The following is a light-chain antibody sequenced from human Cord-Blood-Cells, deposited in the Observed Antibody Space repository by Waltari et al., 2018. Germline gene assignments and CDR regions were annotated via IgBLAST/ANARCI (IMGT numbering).Light chain of an antibody. V-gene: IGKV3-20*01. CDR3: QQYGSSPYS. CDR2: CAS. J-gene: IGKJ2*03. CDR1: KSISSSY. Sequence: ELVLTQSPGTLSLSPGERATLSCRTRKSISSSYLAWYQQKPGQAPRLLIYCASSRATGIPDRFSGSGSGTDFTLTISRLEPEDVAVYYCQQYGSSPYSFGQGTKLEI.